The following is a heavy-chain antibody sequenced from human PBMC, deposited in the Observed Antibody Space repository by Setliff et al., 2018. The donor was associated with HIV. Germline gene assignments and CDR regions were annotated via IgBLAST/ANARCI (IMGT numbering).Heavy chain of an antibody. CDR3: TREVLRFDY. J-gene: IGHJ4*02. Sequence: ASVKVSCKASGYTFTSYTMNWVRQAPGQGLQWMGWINTNTGNPTYAQGFTGRFVFSLDTSVSTAYLQISSLQAEDTAVYYCTREVLRFDYWGQGTLVTVSS. CDR1: GYTFTSYT. D-gene: IGHD4-17*01. CDR2: INTNTGNP. V-gene: IGHV7-4-1*02.